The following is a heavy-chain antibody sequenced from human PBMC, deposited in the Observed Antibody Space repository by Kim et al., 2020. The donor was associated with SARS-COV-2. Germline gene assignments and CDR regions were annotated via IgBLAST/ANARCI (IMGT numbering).Heavy chain of an antibody. CDR1: GFTFSNAW. J-gene: IGHJ6*02. CDR3: TTALTPHYYYGMDV. V-gene: IGHV3-15*01. CDR2: IKSKTDGGTT. Sequence: GGSLRLSCAASGFTFSNAWMSWVRQAPGKGLEWVGRIKSKTDGGTTDYAAPVKGRFTISRDDSKNTLYPQMNSLKTKDTAVYSGTTALTPHYYYGMDVWGQGTPVTVSS. D-gene: IGHD7-27*01.